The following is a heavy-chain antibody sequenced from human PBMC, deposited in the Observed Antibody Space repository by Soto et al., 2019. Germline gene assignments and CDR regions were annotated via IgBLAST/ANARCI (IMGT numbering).Heavy chain of an antibody. D-gene: IGHD1-1*01. Sequence: SETLSLTCNVSGDSISSGFYYWSWIRQYPGKGLEWLGYIYHNGNTFYNPSLKSRVIISVGTSKNQFSLTIKSVTAADTGVYYCASHPLNWSDADSWGQGVLVTVSS. V-gene: IGHV4-31*03. CDR1: GDSISSGFYY. J-gene: IGHJ4*02. CDR2: IYHNGNT. CDR3: ASHPLNWSDADS.